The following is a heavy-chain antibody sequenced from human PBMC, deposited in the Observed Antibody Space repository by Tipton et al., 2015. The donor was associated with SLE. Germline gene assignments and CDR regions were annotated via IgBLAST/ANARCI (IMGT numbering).Heavy chain of an antibody. Sequence: SLRLSCAASGFTFSSYSMNWVRQAPGKGLEWVSYISSSSSTIYYADSVKGRFTISRDNAKNSLYLQMNSLRAEDTAVYYCAKASNGLIGSIDYWGQGTLVTVSS. J-gene: IGHJ4*02. D-gene: IGHD4-11*01. V-gene: IGHV3-48*01. CDR3: AKASNGLIGSIDY. CDR1: GFTFSSYS. CDR2: ISSSSSTI.